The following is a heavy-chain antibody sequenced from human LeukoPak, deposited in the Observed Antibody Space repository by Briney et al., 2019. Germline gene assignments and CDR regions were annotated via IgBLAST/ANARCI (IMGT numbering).Heavy chain of an antibody. J-gene: IGHJ6*04. CDR2: INWNSGVT. D-gene: IGHD3-10*02. Sequence: GGSLRLSCAASGFTFDDYGMSWVRQVPGRGLEWICGINWNSGVTVYADSVKGRFTISRDNAKNSLYLQMNSLRAEDTAVYYCAELGITMIGGVWGKGTTVTISS. CDR3: AELGITMIGGV. CDR1: GFTFDDYG. V-gene: IGHV3-20*04.